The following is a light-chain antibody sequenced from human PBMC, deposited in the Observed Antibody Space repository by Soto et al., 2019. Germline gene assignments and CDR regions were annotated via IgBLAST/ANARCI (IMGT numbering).Light chain of an antibody. CDR1: QTISGW. CDR3: QQYTSYSPT. J-gene: IGKJ1*01. V-gene: IGKV1-5*03. Sequence: DIQMTQSPSTLSASVGDRVTITCRASQTISGWLAWYQQKPGKAPKLLIFEASILESGVPSRFSGSRSGTEFTLTIDSLQPDDFATYYCQQYTSYSPTFGQGTKVDI. CDR2: EAS.